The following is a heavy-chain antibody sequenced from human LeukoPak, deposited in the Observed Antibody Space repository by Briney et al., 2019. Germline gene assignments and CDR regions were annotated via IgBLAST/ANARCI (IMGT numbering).Heavy chain of an antibody. Sequence: SETLSLTCTVSDDSITMYYWTWMRQPPGKGLERIGYVDHTGSTNFNPSLHGRVSLSVDTSKNQFSLKLSSVTAADTAVYYCARVEEGYGSGRRENYYYYYMDVWGKGTTVTISS. CDR1: DDSITMYY. J-gene: IGHJ6*03. CDR2: VDHTGST. V-gene: IGHV4-59*01. CDR3: ARVEEGYGSGRRENYYYYYMDV. D-gene: IGHD3-10*01.